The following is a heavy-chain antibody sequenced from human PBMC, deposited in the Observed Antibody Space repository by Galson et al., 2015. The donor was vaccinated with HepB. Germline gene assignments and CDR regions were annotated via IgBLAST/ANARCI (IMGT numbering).Heavy chain of an antibody. Sequence: SVKVSCKASGYSFSGYGITWVRQAPGQGLEWMGRISAYNGNRNYAQKFQGRVTMTTDTSTSTAHMELTSLTSDDTAVYYCARVVTAYHYYFDVWDTGTTVTVSS. CDR3: ARVVTAYHYYFDV. V-gene: IGHV1-18*01. J-gene: IGHJ6*03. CDR2: ISAYNGNR. CDR1: GYSFSGYG. D-gene: IGHD2-21*02.